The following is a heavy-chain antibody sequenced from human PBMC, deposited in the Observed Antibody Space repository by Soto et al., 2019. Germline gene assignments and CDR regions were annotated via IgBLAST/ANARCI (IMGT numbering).Heavy chain of an antibody. D-gene: IGHD1-26*01. CDR3: ARRWGAAVDY. V-gene: IGHV4-59*08. CDR2: IYYSGST. Sequence: QVQLQESGPGLVKPSETLSLTCTVSGGSISSYYWSWIRQPPGKGLEWIGYIYYSGSTNYNPSLKSRVTISVHTSKNQFSLKLSSVTAADTAVYYCARRWGAAVDYWGQGTLVTVSS. J-gene: IGHJ4*02. CDR1: GGSISSYY.